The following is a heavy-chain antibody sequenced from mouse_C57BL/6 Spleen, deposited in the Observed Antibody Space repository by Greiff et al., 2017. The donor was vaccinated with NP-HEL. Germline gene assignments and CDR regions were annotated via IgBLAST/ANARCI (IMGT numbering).Heavy chain of an antibody. CDR3: ARGEGAGTGGAWFAY. CDR2: IDPSDTYT. Sequence: QVQLQQPGAELVKPGASVKLSCKASGYTFTSYWMQWVKQRPGQGLEWIGEIDPSDTYTNYNQKFKGKATLTVDTSSSTAYMQLSSLTSEESAVYYCARGEGAGTGGAWFAYWGQGTLVTVSA. J-gene: IGHJ3*01. V-gene: IGHV1-50*01. D-gene: IGHD4-1*01. CDR1: GYTFTSYW.